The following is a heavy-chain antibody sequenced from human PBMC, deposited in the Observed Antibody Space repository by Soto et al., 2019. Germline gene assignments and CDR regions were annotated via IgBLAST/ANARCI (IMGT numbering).Heavy chain of an antibody. CDR3: ARGPGIVGATYCDY. J-gene: IGHJ4*02. D-gene: IGHD1-26*01. Sequence: ASVKVSCKASGYTFTIYDINWVLQATGQGLEWMGWMNPNSGNTGYAQKFQGRVTMTRNTSISTAYMELSSLRSEDTAVYYCARGPGIVGATYCDYWGQGTLVTVSS. V-gene: IGHV1-8*01. CDR2: MNPNSGNT. CDR1: GYTFTIYD.